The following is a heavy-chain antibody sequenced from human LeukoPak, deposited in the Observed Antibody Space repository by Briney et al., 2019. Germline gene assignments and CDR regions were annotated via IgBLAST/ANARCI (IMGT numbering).Heavy chain of an antibody. Sequence: GGSLRLSCAASGFTFSSYWMSWVRQALGKGLEWVANIKQDGSEKYYVDSVRGRFTTSRDNSKNTLYLEMNSLRDEDTAVYYCAKEGGWGIWYFDLWGRGTLVTVSS. CDR2: IKQDGSEK. D-gene: IGHD3-16*01. CDR3: AKEGGWGIWYFDL. J-gene: IGHJ2*01. V-gene: IGHV3-7*01. CDR1: GFTFSSYW.